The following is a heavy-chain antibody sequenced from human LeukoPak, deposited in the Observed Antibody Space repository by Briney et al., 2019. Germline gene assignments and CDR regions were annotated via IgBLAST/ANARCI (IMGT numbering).Heavy chain of an antibody. CDR2: INHSGST. D-gene: IGHD2-15*01. V-gene: IGHV4-34*01. J-gene: IGHJ4*02. CDR1: GGSFSGYY. Sequence: SETLSLTCAVYGGSFSGYYWSWIRQPPGKGLEWIGEINHSGSTNYNPSLKGRVTISVDTSKNQFSLKLSSVTAADTAVYYCARVGVVAATHAIDYWGQGTLVTVSS. CDR3: ARVGVVAATHAIDY.